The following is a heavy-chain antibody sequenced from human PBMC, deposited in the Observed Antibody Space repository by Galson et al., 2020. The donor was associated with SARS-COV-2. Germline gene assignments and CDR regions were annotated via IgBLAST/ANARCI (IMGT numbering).Heavy chain of an antibody. V-gene: IGHV3-13*01. D-gene: IGHD5-12*01. CDR2: IGTAGDT. J-gene: IGHJ6*03. CDR3: ARAGVDIVATTNRYYYSYYMDV. CDR1: GFTFSSYD. Sequence: GESLKISCAASGFTFSSYDMHWVRQATGKGLEWVSAIGTAGDTYYPGSVKGRFTISRENAKNSLYLQMNSLRAGDTAVYYCARAGVDIVATTNRYYYSYYMDVWGSGTTVTVSS.